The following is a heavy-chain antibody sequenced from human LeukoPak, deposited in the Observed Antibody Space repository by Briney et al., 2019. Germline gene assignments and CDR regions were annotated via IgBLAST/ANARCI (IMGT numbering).Heavy chain of an antibody. D-gene: IGHD3-10*01. CDR2: IYTSGST. Sequence: PSETLSLTCTVSGGSISSGSYYWSWIRQPAGKGLEWIGRIYTSGSTNYNPSLKSRVTISVDTSKNQFSLKLSSVTAADTAVYYCARVEEGYGSGRRENYYYYYMDVWGKGTTVTISS. CDR3: ARVEEGYGSGRRENYYYYYMDV. V-gene: IGHV4-61*02. J-gene: IGHJ6*03. CDR1: GGSISSGSYY.